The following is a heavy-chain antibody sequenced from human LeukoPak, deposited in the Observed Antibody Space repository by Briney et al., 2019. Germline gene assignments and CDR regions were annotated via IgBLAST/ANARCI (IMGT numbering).Heavy chain of an antibody. V-gene: IGHV3-48*03. J-gene: IGHJ5*02. CDR3: AREGIVAAGWFDP. CDR1: GFTLSSYE. Sequence: GGSLRLSCAASGFTLSSYEMNWVRQAPGKGLEWVSYISSSGSTIYYADSVKGRFTISRDNAKNSLYLQMNSLRAEDTAVYYCAREGIVAAGWFDPWGQGTLVTVSS. CDR2: ISSSGSTI. D-gene: IGHD5-12*01.